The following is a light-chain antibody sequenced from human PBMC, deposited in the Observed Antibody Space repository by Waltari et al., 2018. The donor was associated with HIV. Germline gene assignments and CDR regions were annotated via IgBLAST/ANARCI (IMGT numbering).Light chain of an antibody. CDR3: SSYAGSNNLV. V-gene: IGLV2-8*01. CDR1: SSDVGGYNY. CDR2: EVS. Sequence: QSALTQPPSASGSPGQSVTISCTGTSSDVGGYNYVSWYRRHPGKAPKLMIYEVSKRPSGVPDRFSGSKSGNTASLTVSGLQAEDEADYYCSSYAGSNNLVFGGGTKLTVL. J-gene: IGLJ2*01.